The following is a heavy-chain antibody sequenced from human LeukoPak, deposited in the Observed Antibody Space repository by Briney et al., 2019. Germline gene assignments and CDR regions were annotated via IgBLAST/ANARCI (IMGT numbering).Heavy chain of an antibody. J-gene: IGHJ6*03. CDR1: GGSISSYY. CDR2: IYYSGST. V-gene: IGHV4-59*01. Sequence: SETLSLTCTVSGGSISSYYWSWIRQPPGKGLEWIGYIYYSGSTNYNPSLKSRVTISVDTSKNQFSLKLSSVTAADTAVYYCARGGGSYYRAGDYYYMDVWGKGTTVTVSS. CDR3: ARGGGSYYRAGDYYYMDV. D-gene: IGHD1-26*01.